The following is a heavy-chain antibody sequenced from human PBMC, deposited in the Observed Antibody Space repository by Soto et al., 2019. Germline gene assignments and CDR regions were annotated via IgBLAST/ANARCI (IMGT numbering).Heavy chain of an antibody. CDR2: INAGNGNT. D-gene: IGHD6-13*01. J-gene: IGHJ4*02. CDR3: ARAGSSSWYVDY. CDR1: GYTFTSYA. Sequence: ASVKVSCKASGYTFTSYAMHWVRQAPGQRLEWMGWINAGNGNTEYSQKFQDRVTITRDTSARTAYMELSSLRSEDTAVYYCARAGSSSWYVDYWGQATLVTVSS. V-gene: IGHV1-3*01.